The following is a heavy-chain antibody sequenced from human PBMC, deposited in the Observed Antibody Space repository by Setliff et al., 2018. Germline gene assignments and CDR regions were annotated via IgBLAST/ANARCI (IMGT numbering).Heavy chain of an antibody. V-gene: IGHV1-46*01. Sequence: ASVKVSCKASGYTFPNYYVHWVRQAPGQGLEWMGIINPGSGNTKYAQKLQGRVTMTTDTSTTTAYLELRSLTSDDTAVYYCSRLVRYCTTTSCQGASGAEFWGQGTLVTVSS. J-gene: IGHJ4*02. CDR1: GYTFPNYY. D-gene: IGHD2-2*01. CDR3: SRLVRYCTTTSCQGASGAEF. CDR2: INPGSGNT.